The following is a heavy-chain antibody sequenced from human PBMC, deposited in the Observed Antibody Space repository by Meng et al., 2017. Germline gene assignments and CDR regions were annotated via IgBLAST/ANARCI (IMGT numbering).Heavy chain of an antibody. V-gene: IGHV4-30-4*01. D-gene: IGHD4/OR15-4a*01. CDR1: GGSISSGHYY. J-gene: IGHJ5*02. CDR2: IYYSGST. Sequence: QVQLQAASPGLVKPSKTLSLTSTVSGGSISSGHYYWSWIRQPPGKGLEWIGYIYYSGSTHYNPSLKSRVIISLDTSKNQFSLKLSSVTAADTAVYYCARRGADYGAFDPWGQGTLVTVSS. CDR3: ARRGADYGAFDP.